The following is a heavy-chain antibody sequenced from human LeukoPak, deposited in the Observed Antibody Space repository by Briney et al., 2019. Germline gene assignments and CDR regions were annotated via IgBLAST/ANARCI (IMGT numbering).Heavy chain of an antibody. CDR3: ARSKEDSSGYYGYFDY. Sequence: PGGSLRLSCEASGFDGSHYYMAWIRQPPGKGLEWIGYIYYSGSTNYNPSLKSRVTISVDTSKNQFSLKLSSVTAADTAVYYCARSKEDSSGYYGYFDYWGQGTLVTVSS. J-gene: IGHJ4*02. CDR1: GFDGSHYY. V-gene: IGHV4-59*02. CDR2: IYYSGST. D-gene: IGHD3-22*01.